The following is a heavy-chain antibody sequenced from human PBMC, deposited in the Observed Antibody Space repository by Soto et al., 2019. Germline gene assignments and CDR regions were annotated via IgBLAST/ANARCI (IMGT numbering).Heavy chain of an antibody. Sequence: SETLSLTSVVDGGSFSCHFWIWIRQPPGKGLEWIGEINHSGSANYNPSLKSRVTISVDTSKNQFSLKLTSVTAADTAVYYCAGWAVGIMIFGVPKDYWSQGTQVTVSS. CDR2: INHSGSA. J-gene: IGHJ4*02. CDR1: GGSFSCHF. V-gene: IGHV4-34*01. CDR3: AGWAVGIMIFGVPKDY. D-gene: IGHD3-3*01.